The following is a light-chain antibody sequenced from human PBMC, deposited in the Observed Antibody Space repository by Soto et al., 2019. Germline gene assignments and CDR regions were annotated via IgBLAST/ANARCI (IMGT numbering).Light chain of an antibody. J-gene: IGKJ4*01. Sequence: IVLTQSPGTPSVFPGERATLSCRASQSVTSSYVAWYQXXPXXXHXXXXFGXSSRATGIPDRFSGSGSATDFTLTISRLEPEDFAVYYCQQYGNSPVTFGGGTKVDI. CDR2: GXS. CDR3: QQYGNSPVT. V-gene: IGKV3-20*01. CDR1: QSVTSSY.